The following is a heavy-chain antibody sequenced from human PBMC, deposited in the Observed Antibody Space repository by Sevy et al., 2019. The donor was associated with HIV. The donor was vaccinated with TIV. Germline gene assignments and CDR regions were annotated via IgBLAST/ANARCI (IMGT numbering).Heavy chain of an antibody. CDR2: ISHDGSNK. J-gene: IGHJ4*02. D-gene: IGHD6-13*01. CDR3: ARALSTWYYFDD. V-gene: IGHV3-30*04. Sequence: GGSLRLSCAVSGFIFNNYAMHWVRQAPGKGLEWAAGISHDGSNKYYGDSVKGRFTISRDNSKNTVYLQMNSLSAEDTAVYYCARALSTWYYFDDWGQGTLVTVSS. CDR1: GFIFNNYA.